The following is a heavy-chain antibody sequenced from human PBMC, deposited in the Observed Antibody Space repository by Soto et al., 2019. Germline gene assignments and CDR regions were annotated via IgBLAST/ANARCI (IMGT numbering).Heavy chain of an antibody. D-gene: IGHD6-13*01. CDR2: IYHSGST. V-gene: IGHV4-4*02. CDR1: GGSISSSNW. CDR3: ARDRIAAAATNWFDP. J-gene: IGHJ5*02. Sequence: QVQLQESGPGLVKPSGTLSLTCAVSGGSISSSNWWSWVRQPPGKGLEWIGEIYHSGSTNYNPSLKSRVTISVDKSKNQCSLKLSSVTAADTAVYYCARDRIAAAATNWFDPWGQGTLVTVSS.